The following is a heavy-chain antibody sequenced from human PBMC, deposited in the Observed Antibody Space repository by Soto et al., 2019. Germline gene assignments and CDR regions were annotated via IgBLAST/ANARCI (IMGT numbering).Heavy chain of an antibody. CDR1: GFTFSSYS. D-gene: IGHD6-13*01. J-gene: IGHJ4*02. CDR2: ISSSSSYI. CDR3: ARAPAGYSSSWPLFDY. Sequence: EVQLVESGGGLVKPGGSLRLSCAASGFTFSSYSMNWVRQAPGKGLEWVSSISSSSSYIYYADSVKGRFTISRDNAKNSLYLQMNSLRAEDTAAYYCARAPAGYSSSWPLFDYWGQGTLVTVSS. V-gene: IGHV3-21*01.